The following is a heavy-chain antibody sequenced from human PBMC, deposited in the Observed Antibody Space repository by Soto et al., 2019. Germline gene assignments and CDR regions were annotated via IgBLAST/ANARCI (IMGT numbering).Heavy chain of an antibody. Sequence: GGSLRLSCSASGFTFSLHSMSWVRQAPGKGLEWVSYISTGSTNIHYADSVRGRFTISRDSASSSLYLQMNSLRGDDTAVYYCARGVRTDYYQYYGMDVWGQGTTVTVSS. V-gene: IGHV3-48*01. D-gene: IGHD3-9*01. CDR3: ARGVRTDYYQYYGMDV. CDR1: GFTFSLHS. J-gene: IGHJ6*02. CDR2: ISTGSTNI.